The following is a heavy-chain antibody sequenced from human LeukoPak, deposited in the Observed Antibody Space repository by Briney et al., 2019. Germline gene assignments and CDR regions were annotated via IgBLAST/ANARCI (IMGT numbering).Heavy chain of an antibody. D-gene: IGHD3-22*01. V-gene: IGHV4-38-2*02. CDR2: IYHSGST. CDR1: GYSISSGYY. J-gene: IGHJ6*03. Sequence: SETLSLTCTVSGYSISSGYYWGWIRQPPGKGLEWIGSIYHSGSTYYNPSLKSRVTISVDTSKNQFSLKLSSVTAADTAVYYCASSAYESSGYGGYYMDVWGKGTTVTVSS. CDR3: ASSAYESSGYGGYYMDV.